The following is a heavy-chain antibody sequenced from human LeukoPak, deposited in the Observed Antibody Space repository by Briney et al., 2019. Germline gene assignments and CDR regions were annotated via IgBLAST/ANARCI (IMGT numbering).Heavy chain of an antibody. CDR1: GGSISSYY. J-gene: IGHJ6*03. CDR3: ARDGYYYDSSAYYYMDV. V-gene: IGHV4-59*01. CDR2: IYYSGST. D-gene: IGHD3-22*01. Sequence: PSETLSLTCTVSGGSISSYYWSWIRQPPGKGLEWIGYIYYSGSTNYNPSLKSRVTISVDTSKNQFSLKLSSVTAADTAVYYCARDGYYYDSSAYYYMDVWGKGTTVTVSS.